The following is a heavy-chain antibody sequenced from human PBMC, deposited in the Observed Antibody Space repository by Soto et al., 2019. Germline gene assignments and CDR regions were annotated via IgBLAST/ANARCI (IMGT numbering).Heavy chain of an antibody. Sequence: GASVKVSCKASGGTFSSYAISWVRQAPGQGLEWMGGIIPIFGTANYAQKFQGRVTITADESTSTAYMELSSLRSEDTAVYYCASLRVAGTFIDYYYSGMDVWGQGTTVTVSS. D-gene: IGHD6-19*01. V-gene: IGHV1-69*13. CDR1: GGTFSSYA. J-gene: IGHJ6*02. CDR3: ASLRVAGTFIDYYYSGMDV. CDR2: IIPIFGTA.